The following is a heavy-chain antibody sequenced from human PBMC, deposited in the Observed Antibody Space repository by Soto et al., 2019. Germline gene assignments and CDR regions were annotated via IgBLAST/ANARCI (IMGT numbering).Heavy chain of an antibody. CDR3: ARAFLGILREDY. D-gene: IGHD2-15*01. Sequence: PSETLSLTCTVSGGSISSGDYYWSWIRQPPGKGLEWIGYIYYSGSTYYNPSLKSRVTISVDTSKNQFSLKLSSVTAADTAVYYCARAFLGILREDYWGQGTMVTVSS. V-gene: IGHV4-30-4*01. CDR1: GGSISSGDYY. J-gene: IGHJ4*02. CDR2: IYYSGST.